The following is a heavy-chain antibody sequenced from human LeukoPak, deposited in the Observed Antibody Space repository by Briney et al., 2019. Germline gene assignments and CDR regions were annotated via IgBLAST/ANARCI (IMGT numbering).Heavy chain of an antibody. CDR3: ARVYYSNSYDYWYFDL. Sequence: SETLSLTCTVSGGSIRRYYWSWIRQPPGKGLEWIGYNYYSGSTNYNPSLKSRVPISVDTSKNQFSLKLSSVTAADTAVYYCARVYYSNSYDYWYFDLWGRGTLVTVSS. CDR1: GGSIRRYY. V-gene: IGHV4-59*01. J-gene: IGHJ2*01. CDR2: NYYSGST. D-gene: IGHD6-13*01.